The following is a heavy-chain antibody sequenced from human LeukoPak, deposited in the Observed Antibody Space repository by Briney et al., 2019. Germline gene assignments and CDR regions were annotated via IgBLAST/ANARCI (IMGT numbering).Heavy chain of an antibody. D-gene: IGHD1-26*01. V-gene: IGHV3-30*18. CDR2: ISYDGSNK. Sequence: GGSLRLSCAASGFTFSSYGMHWVRQAPGKGLEWVAVISYDGSNKYYADSVTGRFTISRDNSKNTLYLQMDNLRAEDTAVYYCAKDPYSGSFEYFQHWGQGTLVTVSS. CDR3: AKDPYSGSFEYFQH. J-gene: IGHJ1*01. CDR1: GFTFSSYG.